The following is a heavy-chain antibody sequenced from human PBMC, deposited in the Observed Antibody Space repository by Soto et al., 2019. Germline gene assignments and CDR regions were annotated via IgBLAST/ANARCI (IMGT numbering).Heavy chain of an antibody. V-gene: IGHV4-61*01. CDR1: GGSVSSGSYY. CDR2: IYYSGST. J-gene: IGHJ4*02. D-gene: IGHD6-19*01. Sequence: SETLSLTCTVSGGSVSSGSYYWSWIRQPPGKGLEWIGYIYYSGSTNYNPSLKSRVTISVDTSKNQFSLKLSSVTAADTAVYYCARPCLRYSSGHALGYWGQGTLVTVSS. CDR3: ARPCLRYSSGHALGY.